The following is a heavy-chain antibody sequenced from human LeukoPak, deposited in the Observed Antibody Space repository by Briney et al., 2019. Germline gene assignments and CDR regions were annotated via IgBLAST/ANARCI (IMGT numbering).Heavy chain of an antibody. CDR2: VNHSGST. V-gene: IGHV4-34*01. Sequence: PSETLSLTCAVSGGAFRNYYWNWIRQPPGKGLEWIGEVNHSGSTNYNPSLKSRVTISVDTSNNQFSLNLTSVTAADTAVYYCARGEYSSSWYSRYWGQGSLVTVSS. CDR1: GGAFRNYY. D-gene: IGHD2-2*01. CDR3: ARGEYSSSWYSRY. J-gene: IGHJ4*02.